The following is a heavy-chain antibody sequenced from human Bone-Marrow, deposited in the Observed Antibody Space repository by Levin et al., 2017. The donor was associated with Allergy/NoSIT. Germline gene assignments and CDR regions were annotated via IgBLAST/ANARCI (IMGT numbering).Heavy chain of an antibody. J-gene: IGHJ5*02. CDR2: INHSGST. V-gene: IGHV4-34*01. D-gene: IGHD6-13*01. CDR1: GGSFSGYY. Sequence: SQTLSLTCAVYGGSFSGYYWSWIRQPPGKGLEWIGEINHSGSTNYNPSLKSRVTISVDTSKNQFSLKLSSVTAADTAVYYCARGPGYSSSWYTAPAKFDPWGQGTLVTVSS. CDR3: ARGPGYSSSWYTAPAKFDP.